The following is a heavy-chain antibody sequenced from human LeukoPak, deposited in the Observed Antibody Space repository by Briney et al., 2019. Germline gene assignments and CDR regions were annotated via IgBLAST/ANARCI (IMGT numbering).Heavy chain of an antibody. CDR2: ISGSGGST. CDR1: GFTFSSYA. D-gene: IGHD6-19*01. CDR3: AKGGRSSGWYGDLDY. V-gene: IGHV3-23*01. J-gene: IGHJ4*02. Sequence: GSLRLSCAASGFTFSSYAMSWVRQAPGKGLEWVSAISGSGGSTYYADSVKGRFTISRDNSKNTLYLQMNSLRAEDTAVYYCAKGGRSSGWYGDLDYWGQGTLVTVSS.